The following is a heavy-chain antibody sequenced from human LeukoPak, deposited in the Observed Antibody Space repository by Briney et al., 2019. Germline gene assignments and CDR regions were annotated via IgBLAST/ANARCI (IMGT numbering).Heavy chain of an antibody. CDR1: GFTFDDYG. Sequence: GGSLRLSCAASGFTFDDYGMSWVRQAPGKGLEWVSGINWNGGSTGYADSVKGRFTISRDNAKNSLHLQMNSLRAEDTALYYCARVGGSGSYSFFDYWGQGTLVTVSS. CDR2: INWNGGST. D-gene: IGHD3-10*01. J-gene: IGHJ4*02. CDR3: ARVGGSGSYSFFDY. V-gene: IGHV3-20*04.